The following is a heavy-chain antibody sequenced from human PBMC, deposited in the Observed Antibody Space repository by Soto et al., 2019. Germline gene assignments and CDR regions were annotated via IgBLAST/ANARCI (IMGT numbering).Heavy chain of an antibody. CDR2: IYYSGST. V-gene: IGHV4-31*11. Sequence: PSETLSLTCAVYGGSFSGYYWSWIRQHPGKGLEWIGYIYYSGSTYYNPSLKSRVTISVDTSKNQFSLKLSSVTAADTAVYYCARVRTMVRGVITLFDYWGQGTLVTVSS. CDR1: GGSFSGYY. CDR3: ARVRTMVRGVITLFDY. D-gene: IGHD3-10*01. J-gene: IGHJ4*02.